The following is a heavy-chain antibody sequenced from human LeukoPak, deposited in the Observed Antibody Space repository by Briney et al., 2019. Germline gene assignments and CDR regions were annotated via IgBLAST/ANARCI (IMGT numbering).Heavy chain of an antibody. V-gene: IGHV4-61*01. CDR3: ARVGIDGHWSGHKYYFDY. CDR1: GGSISSSSYY. J-gene: IGHJ4*02. Sequence: SETLSLTCTVSGGSISSSSYYWSWIRQPPGKGLEWIGYIYYSGSTNYNPSLKSRVTISVDTSKNQFSLKLSSVTAADTAVYYCARVGIDGHWSGHKYYFDYWGQGTLVTVSS. D-gene: IGHD3-3*01. CDR2: IYYSGST.